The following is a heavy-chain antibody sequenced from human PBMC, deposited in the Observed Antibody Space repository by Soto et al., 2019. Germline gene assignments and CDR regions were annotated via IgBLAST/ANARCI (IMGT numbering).Heavy chain of an antibody. CDR3: ARDSRRYQMPRGFDP. Sequence: SETLSLTCTVSGGSISNNYWSWIRQSSGKGLEWIGYIYYSGSTNYNPSLKSRVTISVDTSKNQFYLKLSSVTAADTAVYYCARDSRRYQMPRGFDPWGQGTLVTVSS. CDR2: IYYSGST. D-gene: IGHD2-2*01. CDR1: GGSISNNY. V-gene: IGHV4-59*01. J-gene: IGHJ5*02.